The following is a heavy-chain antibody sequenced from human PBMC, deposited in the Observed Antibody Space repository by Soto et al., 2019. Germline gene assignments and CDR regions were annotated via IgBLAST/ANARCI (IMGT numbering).Heavy chain of an antibody. CDR2: IYHSGST. CDR1: GYSISSGYY. J-gene: IGHJ4*02. Sequence: SETLSLTCAVSGYSISSGYYWGWIRQPPGKGLEWIGSIYHSGSTYYNPSLKSRVTISVDTSKNQFSLKLSSVTAADTAVYYCARVRSSSWYLFDYWGQGTLVTVS. CDR3: ARVRSSSWYLFDY. V-gene: IGHV4-38-2*01. D-gene: IGHD6-13*01.